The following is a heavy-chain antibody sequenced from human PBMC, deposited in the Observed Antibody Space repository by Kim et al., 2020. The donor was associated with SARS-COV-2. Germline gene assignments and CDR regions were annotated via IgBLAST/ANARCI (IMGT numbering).Heavy chain of an antibody. CDR1: QSTVSSNH. J-gene: IGHJ6*02. Sequence: GGSLRLSCAVSQSTVSSNHMNWVRQAPGKGLEWVSFMSTGGNTVYADSVKGRFTISRDTSVNTVHLEMNSLRAADTAVYYCARGDRYSLDVWGQGTTVTVCS. V-gene: IGHV3-66*01. CDR2: MSTGGNT. CDR3: ARGDRYSLDV.